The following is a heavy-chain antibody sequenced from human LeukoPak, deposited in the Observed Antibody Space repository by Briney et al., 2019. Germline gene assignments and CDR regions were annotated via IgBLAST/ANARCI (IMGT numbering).Heavy chain of an antibody. D-gene: IGHD1-14*01. J-gene: IGHJ4*02. CDR1: VYSISSGCY. V-gene: IGHV4-38-2*02. CDR3: ARDLYDDNRCFDF. CDR2: IHHSGIT. Sequence: SQTLSLTCTVSVYSISSGCYWGWIRQPPGKGLEWIGSIHHSGITYYNPSLKSRVTISVDTSKNQFSLRVDSVTAADTAVYYCARDLYDDNRCFDFWGQGILVTVSS.